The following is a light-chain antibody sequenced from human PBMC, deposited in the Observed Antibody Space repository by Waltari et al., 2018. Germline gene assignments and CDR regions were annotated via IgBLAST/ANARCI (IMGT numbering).Light chain of an antibody. V-gene: IGLV1-44*01. Sequence: QSVLTQPPSASGTPGQRVTISCSGSSSNIGSNTVSRYQQLPGTAPNPLLHTNPRRPSGVPDRFSGSKSGASASLAISGLQSEDEADYCCAAWDDRLNGPVFGGGTKLTVL. CDR2: TNP. J-gene: IGLJ2*01. CDR1: SSNIGSNT. CDR3: AAWDDRLNGPV.